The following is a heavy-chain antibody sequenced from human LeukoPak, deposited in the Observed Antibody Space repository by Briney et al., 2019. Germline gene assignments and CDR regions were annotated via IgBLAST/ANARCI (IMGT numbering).Heavy chain of an antibody. CDR3: ARDYYDSSGYLPFRY. CDR1: GGSISSGSHY. CDR2: IYTSGST. D-gene: IGHD3-22*01. J-gene: IGHJ4*02. Sequence: SETLSLTCTVSGGSISSGSHYWSWIRQSAERGLEWIGRIYTSGSTDYNPSLKSRVTISVDTSKNQFSLKLSSVTAADTAVYYCARDYYDSSGYLPFRYCGQGTLVTVSS. V-gene: IGHV4-61*02.